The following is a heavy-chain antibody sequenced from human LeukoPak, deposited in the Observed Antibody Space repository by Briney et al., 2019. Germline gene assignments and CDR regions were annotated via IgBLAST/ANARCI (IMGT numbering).Heavy chain of an antibody. CDR1: AGSISGYY. D-gene: IGHD1-26*01. J-gene: IGHJ4*02. Sequence: SETLSLTCAVSAGSISGYYWSWIRQPPGKGLEWIGFRYYSGASNYNPSLRGRVTISVDRSKSQVSLKMTSVTAADTAVYYCARALSGSPAVFDSWGQGTLVSVSS. CDR2: RYYSGAS. V-gene: IGHV4-59*08. CDR3: ARALSGSPAVFDS.